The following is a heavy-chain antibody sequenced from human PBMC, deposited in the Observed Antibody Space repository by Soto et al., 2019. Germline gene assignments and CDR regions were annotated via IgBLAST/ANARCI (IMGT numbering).Heavy chain of an antibody. D-gene: IGHD3-10*01. CDR2: IYYSGST. J-gene: IGHJ4*02. CDR3: ARHRNYYGSGSFPVYFDY. V-gene: IGHV4-39*01. Sequence: SETLSLTCTVSGGSISSSSYYWGWIRQPPGKGLEWIGSIYYSGSTYYNPSLKSRVTISVDTSKNQFSLKLSSVTAADTAVYYCARHRNYYGSGSFPVYFDYWGQGTLVTVSS. CDR1: GGSISSSSYY.